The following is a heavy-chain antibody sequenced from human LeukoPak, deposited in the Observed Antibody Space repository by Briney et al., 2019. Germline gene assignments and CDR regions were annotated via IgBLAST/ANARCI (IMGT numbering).Heavy chain of an antibody. CDR2: FEPEDGET. CDR1: GYTLTELS. Sequence: GASVKVSCKVAGYTLTELSMHWGRQAPGKGLEWRGGFEPEDGETIYAQKFQGRVTMTEDTSTDTAYMELSSLRSEDTAVYYCATSDNRRGGLGAFDIWGQGTMVTVSS. J-gene: IGHJ3*02. CDR3: ATSDNRRGGLGAFDI. V-gene: IGHV1-24*01. D-gene: IGHD1-14*01.